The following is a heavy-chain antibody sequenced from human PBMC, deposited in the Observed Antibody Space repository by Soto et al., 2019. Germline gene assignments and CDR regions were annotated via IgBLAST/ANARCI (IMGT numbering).Heavy chain of an antibody. V-gene: IGHV1-46*01. Sequence: ASVKVSCKASGYTFTSYYMHWVRQAPGQGLEWMGIINPSGGSTSYAQKFQGRVTMTRDTSTSTVYMELSSLRSEDTAVYYCARGLPTYYDFWSGYYEDPWGQGTLVTVSS. J-gene: IGHJ5*02. CDR2: INPSGGST. CDR1: GYTFTSYY. CDR3: ARGLPTYYDFWSGYYEDP. D-gene: IGHD3-3*01.